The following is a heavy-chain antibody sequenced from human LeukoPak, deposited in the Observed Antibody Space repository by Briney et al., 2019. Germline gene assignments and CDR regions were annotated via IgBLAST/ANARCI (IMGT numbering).Heavy chain of an antibody. J-gene: IGHJ4*02. D-gene: IGHD3-9*01. CDR1: GGTFSSYA. Sequence: SVKVSCKASGGTFSSYAISWVRQAPGQGLEWMGGIIPILGTANYAQKFQGRVTITADESTSTAYMELSSLRSEDTAVYYCARDGRRGEDYDILTGYYAFDYWGQGTLVTVSS. CDR3: ARDGRRGEDYDILTGYYAFDY. V-gene: IGHV1-69*13. CDR2: IIPILGTA.